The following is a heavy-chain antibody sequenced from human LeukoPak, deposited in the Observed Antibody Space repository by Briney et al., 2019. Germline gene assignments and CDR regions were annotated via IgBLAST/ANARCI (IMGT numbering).Heavy chain of an antibody. V-gene: IGHV3-23*01. CDR2: ISGSGGSI. D-gene: IGHD4-23*01. CDR1: GFTFRTSA. CDR3: AKGYGGIVDPIR. J-gene: IGHJ4*02. Sequence: AGGSLRLSCAASGFTFRTSALYWVRQAPGKGLEWVSTISGSGGSIFYADSVKGRFTISRDNSKNTLYLQMNSLRAEDTAVYYCAKGYGGIVDPIRWGQGTLVTVSS.